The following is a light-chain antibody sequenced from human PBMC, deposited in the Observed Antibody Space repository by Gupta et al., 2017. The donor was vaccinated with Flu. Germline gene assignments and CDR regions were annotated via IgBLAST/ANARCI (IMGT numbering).Light chain of an antibody. CDR2: SNI. V-gene: IGLV1-40*01. CDR3: QSYDFTVSGSV. CDR1: STNIGAGYD. Sequence: QAVLTQPPSLSGAPGQRVTIPCTGTSTNIGAGYDVHWYQQFPGAAPKLLLYSNINRPSEVPERFSASKSGPSASLAIAGLQPEDEAEYHCQSYDFTVSGSVFGGGTALTVL. J-gene: IGLJ3*02.